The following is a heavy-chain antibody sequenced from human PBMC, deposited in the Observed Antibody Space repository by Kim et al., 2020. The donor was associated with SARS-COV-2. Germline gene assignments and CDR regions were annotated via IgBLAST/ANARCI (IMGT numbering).Heavy chain of an antibody. D-gene: IGHD1-1*01. Sequence: GGSLRLSCAASGFTFSSYAMSWVRQAPGKGLEWVSAISGSGGSTYYADSVKGRFTISRDNSKNTLYLQMNSLRAEDTAVYYCAVHWIRVNRYFDLWGRGTLVTVSS. J-gene: IGHJ2*01. CDR1: GFTFSSYA. CDR3: AVHWIRVNRYFDL. CDR2: ISGSGGST. V-gene: IGHV3-23*01.